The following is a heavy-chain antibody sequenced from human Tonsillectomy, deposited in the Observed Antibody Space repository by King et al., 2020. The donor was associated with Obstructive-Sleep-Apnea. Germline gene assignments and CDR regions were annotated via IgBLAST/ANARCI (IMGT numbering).Heavy chain of an antibody. CDR1: GFTFSSYA. J-gene: IGHJ4*02. V-gene: IGHV3-30*04. CDR3: AARITGAIDY. D-gene: IGHD1/OR15-1a*01. CDR2: ISYDGRNN. Sequence: VQLVESGGGVVQPGRSLRLSCGASGFTFSSYAMHWVRQAPGKGLEWVAVISYDGRNNYHADSVKGRFTISRDNAKNTLYLQMSSLRPEDTAVYYCAARITGAIDYWGQGTLVTVSS.